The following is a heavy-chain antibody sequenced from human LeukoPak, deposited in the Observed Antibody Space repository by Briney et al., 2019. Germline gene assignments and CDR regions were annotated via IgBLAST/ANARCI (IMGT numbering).Heavy chain of an antibody. Sequence: GASVKVSCKASGGTFSSYAISWVRQAPGQGLEWMGGIIPIFGTANYAQKFQGRVTITADESTSTAYMERSSLRSEDTAVYYCARLDSTHDAFDIWGQGTMVTVSS. CDR1: GGTFSSYA. V-gene: IGHV1-69*01. CDR3: ARLDSTHDAFDI. D-gene: IGHD6-13*01. CDR2: IIPIFGTA. J-gene: IGHJ3*02.